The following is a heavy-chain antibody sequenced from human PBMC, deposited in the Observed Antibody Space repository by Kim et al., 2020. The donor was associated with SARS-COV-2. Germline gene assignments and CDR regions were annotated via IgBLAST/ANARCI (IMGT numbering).Heavy chain of an antibody. CDR3: ARRQLQRNFDY. V-gene: IGHV2-5*01. CDR2: K. D-gene: IGHD1-1*01. J-gene: IGHJ4*02. Sequence: KRYSPSLKSRLTLTKDPSKNQVVLTVTNMDPVDTATYYCARRQLQRNFDYWGQGTLVTVSS.